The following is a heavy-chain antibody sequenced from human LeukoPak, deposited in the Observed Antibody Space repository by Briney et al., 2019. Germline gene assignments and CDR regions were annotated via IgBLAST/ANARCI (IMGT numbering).Heavy chain of an antibody. CDR3: AKSTYYYDTFVNAFDI. V-gene: IGHV4-39*07. CDR2: IYYGGST. D-gene: IGHD3-22*01. CDR1: GGSFSSSHY. J-gene: IGHJ3*02. Sequence: SETLSLTCAVYGGSFSSSHYWDWIRQPPGKGLEWVGSIYYGGSTYYNPSLKTRVSMSVDTSTNQFSLKLSSVTAADTAVYYCAKSTYYYDTFVNAFDIWGQGAMVTVSS.